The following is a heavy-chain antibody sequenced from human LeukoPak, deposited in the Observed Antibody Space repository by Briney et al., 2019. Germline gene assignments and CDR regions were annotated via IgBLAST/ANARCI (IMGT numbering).Heavy chain of an antibody. CDR3: ARDPRAAPPFDY. J-gene: IGHJ4*02. CDR2: INGDGRVK. D-gene: IGHD6-6*01. Sequence: GGSLRLSCAASGFTFSSLWMNWVRQAPGKGLEGVANINGDGRVKHYVDSVKGRFTISRDNARNSLFLQMDSLRAEDTAVYFCARDPRAAPPFDYWGQGTLVTVSS. CDR1: GFTFSSLW. V-gene: IGHV3-7*01.